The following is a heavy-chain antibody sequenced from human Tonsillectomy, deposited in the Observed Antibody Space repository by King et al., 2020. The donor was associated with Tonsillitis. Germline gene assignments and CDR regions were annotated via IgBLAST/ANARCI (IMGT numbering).Heavy chain of an antibody. CDR1: GFTFSDFG. CDR2: IRHDSSDT. D-gene: IGHD5-18*01. V-gene: IGHV3-30*02. J-gene: IGHJ4*02. Sequence: VQLVESGGGVVQPGGSRRLSCAASGFTFSDFGMHWVRQAPGKGLEWVAFIRHDSSDTSYAHSVKGRFTISRDNSKNTVYLQMNSLSAEDTAVYYCVKEGYSYAFDSWGQGTLVTVSS. CDR3: VKEGYSYAFDS.